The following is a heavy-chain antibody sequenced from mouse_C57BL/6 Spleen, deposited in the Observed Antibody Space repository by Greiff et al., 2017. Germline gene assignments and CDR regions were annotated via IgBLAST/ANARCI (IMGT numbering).Heavy chain of an antibody. D-gene: IGHD1-1*01. CDR2: IDPSDSYT. CDR1: GYTFTSYW. J-gene: IGHJ3*01. CDR3: ARSHYYGSSYWFAC. Sequence: QVQLQQPGAELVMPGASVKLSCKASGYTFTSYWMHWVKQRPGQGLEWIGEIDPSDSYTNYNQKFKGKSTLTVEKSSSTAYMQLSSLTSEDSAVYYCARSHYYGSSYWFACWGQGALVTVSA. V-gene: IGHV1-69*01.